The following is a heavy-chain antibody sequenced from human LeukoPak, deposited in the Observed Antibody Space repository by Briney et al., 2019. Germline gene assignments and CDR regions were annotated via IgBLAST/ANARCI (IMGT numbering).Heavy chain of an antibody. V-gene: IGHV1-69*05. Sequence: ASVKVSCKASGGTFSSYAISWVRQAPGQGLEWMGGIIPIFGTANYAQKFQGRVTITTDESTSTAYMELSSLRSDDAAVYYCARWRQQLVVGTGHYYYYMDVWGKGTTVTVSS. CDR2: IIPIFGTA. CDR3: ARWRQQLVVGTGHYYYYMDV. J-gene: IGHJ6*03. D-gene: IGHD6-13*01. CDR1: GGTFSSYA.